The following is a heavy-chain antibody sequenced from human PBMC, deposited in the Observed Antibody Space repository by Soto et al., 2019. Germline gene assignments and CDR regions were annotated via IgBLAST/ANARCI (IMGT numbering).Heavy chain of an antibody. J-gene: IGHJ4*02. V-gene: IGHV4-34*01. CDR3: ARGLNWNYGAFDY. CDR1: GGSFSTYY. Sequence: QVQLQQWGAGLLKPSETLSLTCAVYGGSFSTYYWSWIRQPPGKGLEWLGEINHRGSTNYYPTLKSRLTISVDTPKNHFSLNLISVTAADRAVYYCARGLNWNYGAFDYWGQGTLVTVSS. CDR2: INHRGST. D-gene: IGHD1-7*01.